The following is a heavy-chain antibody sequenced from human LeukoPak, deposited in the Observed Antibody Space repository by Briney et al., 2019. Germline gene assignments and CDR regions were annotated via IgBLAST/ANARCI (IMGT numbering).Heavy chain of an antibody. J-gene: IGHJ4*02. V-gene: IGHV4-39*07. CDR3: ASERTYYYDSSGPSKNYYFDY. CDR1: GGSISSSSYY. D-gene: IGHD3-22*01. Sequence: SETLSLTCTVSGGSISSSSYYWGWIRQPPGKGLEWIGSIYYSGSTNYNPSLKSRVTISVDTSKNQFSLKLSSVTAADTAVYYCASERTYYYDSSGPSKNYYFDYWGQGTLVTVSS. CDR2: IYYSGST.